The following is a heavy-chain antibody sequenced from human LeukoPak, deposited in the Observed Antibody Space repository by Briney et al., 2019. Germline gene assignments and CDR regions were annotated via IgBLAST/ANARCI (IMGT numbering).Heavy chain of an antibody. CDR2: ISSSSSYI. CDR1: GFTFSSYS. V-gene: IGHV3-21*01. D-gene: IGHD3-10*01. J-gene: IGHJ3*02. CDR3: AAMVRGVIIHLDAFDI. Sequence: SGGSLRLSCAASGFTFSSYSMNWVRQAPGKGLEWVSSISSSSSYIYYADSVKGRFTISRDNAKNSLYLQMNSLRAEDTAVYYCAAMVRGVIIHLDAFDIWGQGTMVTVSS.